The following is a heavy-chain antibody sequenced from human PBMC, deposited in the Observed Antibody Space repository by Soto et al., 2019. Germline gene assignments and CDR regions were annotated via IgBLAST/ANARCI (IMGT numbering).Heavy chain of an antibody. J-gene: IGHJ4*02. Sequence: GGSLRLSCAASGFIFNNYAMTWVRQAPGKGLEWVSTVTASGGGTFYANSVKGRFTISRDNSRNTLHLQMSSLRVEDTALYYCAKALVPALTAKFGYWGQGTLVTVSS. D-gene: IGHD5-18*01. CDR1: GFIFNNYA. CDR2: VTASGGGT. V-gene: IGHV3-23*01. CDR3: AKALVPALTAKFGY.